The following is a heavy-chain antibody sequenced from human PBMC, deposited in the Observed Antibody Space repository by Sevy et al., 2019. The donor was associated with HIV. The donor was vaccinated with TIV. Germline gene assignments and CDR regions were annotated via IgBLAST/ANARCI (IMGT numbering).Heavy chain of an antibody. J-gene: IGHJ6*02. Sequence: GGSLRLSCAASGFTFSDYYMSWIRQAPGKGLEWVSYISSSGSTIYYADPVKGRFTISRDNAKNSLYLQMNSLRAEETAVYYCAREKVLWFGEASRFYAMDVWGQGTTVTVSS. V-gene: IGHV3-11*01. CDR3: AREKVLWFGEASRFYAMDV. D-gene: IGHD3-10*01. CDR2: ISSSGSTI. CDR1: GFTFSDYY.